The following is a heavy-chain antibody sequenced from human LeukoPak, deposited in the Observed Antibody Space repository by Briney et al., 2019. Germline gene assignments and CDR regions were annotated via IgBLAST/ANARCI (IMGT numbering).Heavy chain of an antibody. D-gene: IGHD2-21*02. CDR1: GFTFSSYA. CDR2: ISGSGGST. CDR3: AKWVEPCGGDCYFASYYYYGMDV. J-gene: IGHJ6*02. Sequence: PGGSLRLSCAASGFTFSSYAMSWVRQAPGKGLEWVSAISGSGGSTYYADSVKGRFTISRDNSKNTLYLQMNSLRAEDTAVYYCAKWVEPCGGDCYFASYYYYGMDVWGQGTTVTVSS. V-gene: IGHV3-23*01.